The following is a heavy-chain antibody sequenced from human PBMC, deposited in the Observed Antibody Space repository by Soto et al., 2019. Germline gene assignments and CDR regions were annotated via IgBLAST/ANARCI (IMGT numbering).Heavy chain of an antibody. V-gene: IGHV1-69*17. CDR2: IIPIIGVT. J-gene: IGHJ4*02. CDR1: GDTFSSYV. D-gene: IGHD3-16*01. Sequence: QVQLVQSGAEVKRPGSSVKVSCESSGDTFSSYVISWVRQAPGQGLEWMGGIIPIIGVTHYAQKFQGRVTISALSSTGTAYMELTNLGFEDTALYYCARESLGAKGADHCGQGTLVTVSS. CDR3: ARESLGAKGADH.